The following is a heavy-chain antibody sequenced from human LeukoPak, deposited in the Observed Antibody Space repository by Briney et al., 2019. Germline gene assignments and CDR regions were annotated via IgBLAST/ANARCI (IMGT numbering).Heavy chain of an antibody. CDR3: ARENTAMVSLIDY. CDR2: IIPIFGTA. V-gene: IGHV1-69*13. D-gene: IGHD5-18*01. Sequence: SVKVSCKASGGTFSSYAISWVRQAPGQGLEWMGGIIPIFGTANYAQKFQGRVTITADESTSTAYMELSSLRSEDTAVYYCARENTAMVSLIDYWGQGTLVTVSS. J-gene: IGHJ4*02. CDR1: GGTFSSYA.